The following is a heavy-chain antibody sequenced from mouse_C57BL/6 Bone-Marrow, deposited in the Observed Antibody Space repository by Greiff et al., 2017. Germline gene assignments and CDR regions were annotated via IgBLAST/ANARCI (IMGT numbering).Heavy chain of an antibody. J-gene: IGHJ1*03. CDR1: GYTFTSYW. CDR2: IHPNSGST. CDR3: ARPLIYYYGSRWYFDV. D-gene: IGHD1-1*01. V-gene: IGHV1-64*01. Sequence: VQLQQPGAELVKPGASVKLSCKASGYTFTSYWMHWVKQRPGQGLEWIGMIHPNSGSTTYNEKFKSKATLTVDKSSSTAYMQLSILTSEDSAVYYCARPLIYYYGSRWYFDVWGTGTTVTVSS.